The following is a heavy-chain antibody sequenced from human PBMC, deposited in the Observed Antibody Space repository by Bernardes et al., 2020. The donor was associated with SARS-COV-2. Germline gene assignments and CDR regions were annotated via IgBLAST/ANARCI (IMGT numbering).Heavy chain of an antibody. CDR3: TTWLFNHCDD. CDR1: GFTFSNYA. D-gene: IGHD3-22*01. CDR2: IDCPTTNT. J-gene: IGHJ4*02. V-gene: IGHV3-23*05. Sequence: GGSLRLSCVGSGFTFSNYAMNWVRQAPGKGLEWVSTIDCPTTNTHYADSVRGRFTIYRDNSKNTVYLHMSSLRAEDTDMYYCTTWLFNHCDDGGRGTPVTVAS.